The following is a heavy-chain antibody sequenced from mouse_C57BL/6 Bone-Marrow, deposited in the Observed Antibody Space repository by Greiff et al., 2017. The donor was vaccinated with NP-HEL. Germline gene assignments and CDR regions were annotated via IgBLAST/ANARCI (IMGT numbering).Heavy chain of an antibody. J-gene: IGHJ2*01. D-gene: IGHD1-1*01. V-gene: IGHV1-7*01. CDR3: ARYHYGSYFDY. Sequence: VHVKQSGAELAKPGASVKLSCKASGYTFTSYWMHWVKQRPGQGLEWIGYINPSSGYTKYNQKFKDKATLTADKSSSTAYMQLSSLTYEDSAVYYCARYHYGSYFDYWGQGTTLTVSS. CDR2: INPSSGYT. CDR1: GYTFTSYW.